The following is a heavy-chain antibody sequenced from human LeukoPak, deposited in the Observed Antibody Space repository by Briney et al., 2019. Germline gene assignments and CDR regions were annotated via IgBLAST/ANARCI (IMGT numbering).Heavy chain of an antibody. Sequence: GGSLRLSCAASGFTFSSSAMSWVRQAPGKGLEWVAVISYDGSNKYYADSVKGRFTISRDNSKNTLYLQMNSLRAEDTAVYYCARRGSGWYGEDGAFDIWGQGTMVTVSS. CDR3: ARRGSGWYGEDGAFDI. CDR1: GFTFSSSA. J-gene: IGHJ3*02. D-gene: IGHD6-19*01. CDR2: ISYDGSNK. V-gene: IGHV3-30*04.